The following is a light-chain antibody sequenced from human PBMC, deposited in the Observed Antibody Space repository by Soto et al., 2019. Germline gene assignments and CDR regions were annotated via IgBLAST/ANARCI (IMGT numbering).Light chain of an antibody. J-gene: IGLJ3*02. CDR3: SSFTSSSSLWV. CDR1: SSDVGRYNY. V-gene: IGLV2-14*01. CDR2: EVS. Sequence: QSVLTQPASVSGSPGQSITISCTGTSSDVGRYNYVSWYQQHPGKAPKLMISEVSNRPSGVSHRFSGSKSGNTASLTISGLQAEDEADYYCSSFTSSSSLWVFGGGTKVTVL.